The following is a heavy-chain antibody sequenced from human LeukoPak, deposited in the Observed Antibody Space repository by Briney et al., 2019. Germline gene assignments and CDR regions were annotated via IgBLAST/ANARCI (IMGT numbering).Heavy chain of an antibody. CDR2: IHYSGST. CDR3: ARRSVETVMARPFDY. V-gene: IGHV4-59*12. J-gene: IGHJ4*02. CDR1: GGSISSYY. D-gene: IGHD5-18*01. Sequence: SETLSLTCTVSGGSISSYYWSWIRQPPGKGLEWIGYIHYSGSTHYNPSLKSRVTISVDTSKNQFSLKLYSVTAADTAVYYCARRSVETVMARPFDYWGQGTLVIVSS.